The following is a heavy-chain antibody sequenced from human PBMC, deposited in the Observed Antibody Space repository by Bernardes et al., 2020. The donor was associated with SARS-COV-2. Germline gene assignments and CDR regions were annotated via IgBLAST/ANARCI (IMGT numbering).Heavy chain of an antibody. J-gene: IGHJ6*02. V-gene: IGHV4-59*01. Sequence: TLSLTRSVSVASIISYYLSWLRHHPATGLEWIWYIYYCRSTNYNPSLKGRVTISLDTSKNQFSLKLSSVTAADTAVFYCATRQGSSSYPGAAYYFYGLDVWGQGTTVTVSS. CDR2: IYYCRST. D-gene: IGHD5-18*01. CDR3: ATRQGSSSYPGAAYYFYGLDV. CDR1: VASIISYY.